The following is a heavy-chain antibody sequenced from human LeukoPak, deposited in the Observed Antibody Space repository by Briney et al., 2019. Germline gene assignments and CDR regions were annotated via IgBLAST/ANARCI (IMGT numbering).Heavy chain of an antibody. CDR1: GFTFSSYS. V-gene: IGHV3-21*01. D-gene: IGHD3-10*01. CDR3: AARASYGSGIYPFDY. J-gene: IGHJ4*02. CDR2: ISSRSTYI. Sequence: PGGSLRLSCAASGFTFSSYSMNWVRQAPGKGLEWVSSISSRSTYIYYADSLKGRFTISRDNAKNSLYLQMNSLRAEETAVYYWAARASYGSGIYPFDYWGQEPLVTVSS.